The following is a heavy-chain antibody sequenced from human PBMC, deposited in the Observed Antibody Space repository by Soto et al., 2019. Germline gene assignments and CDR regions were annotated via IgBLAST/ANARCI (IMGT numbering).Heavy chain of an antibody. V-gene: IGHV3-30-3*01. CDR3: ARTFIVGATTFDY. CDR1: GFTFSSYA. J-gene: IGHJ4*02. D-gene: IGHD1-26*01. Sequence: QVQLVESGGGVVQPGRSLRLSCAASGFTFSSYAMHWVRQAPGKGLEWVAVISYDGSNKYYADSVKGRFTISRDNSKNTLYLQMNSLRAEDTAVYYCARTFIVGATTFDYWGQGTLVTVSS. CDR2: ISYDGSNK.